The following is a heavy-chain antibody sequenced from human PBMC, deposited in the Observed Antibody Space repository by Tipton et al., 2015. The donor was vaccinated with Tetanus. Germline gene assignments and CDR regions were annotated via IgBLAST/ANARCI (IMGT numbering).Heavy chain of an antibody. CDR1: GFTFSTYA. CDR3: AGDAGRGDYVGVGGPYSDYGMGV. D-gene: IGHD4-17*01. V-gene: IGHV3-30-3*01. J-gene: IGHJ6*02. CDR2: TSYDGTNK. Sequence: SLRLSCAASGFTFSTYAMHWVRQAPGKGLEWVAVTSYDGTNKVYADSMRGRFTISRDNSKSALYLQMNSLRPEDTAVDYCAGDAGRGDYVGVGGPYSDYGMGVWGQGTPVTVSS.